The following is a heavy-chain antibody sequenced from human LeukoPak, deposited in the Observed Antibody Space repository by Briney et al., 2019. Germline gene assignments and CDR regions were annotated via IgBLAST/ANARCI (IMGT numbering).Heavy chain of an antibody. CDR2: IYYSGST. V-gene: IGHV4-39*07. D-gene: IGHD2-15*01. Sequence: SETLSLTCTVSGGSISTSSYYWGWVRQPPGKGLEWIGSIYYSGSTYYNPSLKSRVTISVDTSKNQFSLKLSSVTAADTAVYYCARDLVVVVAATRWNWFDPWGQGTLVTVSS. CDR1: GGSISTSSYY. J-gene: IGHJ5*02. CDR3: ARDLVVVVAATRWNWFDP.